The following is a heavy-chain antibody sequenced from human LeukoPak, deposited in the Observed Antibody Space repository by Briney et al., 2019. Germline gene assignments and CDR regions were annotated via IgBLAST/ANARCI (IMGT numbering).Heavy chain of an antibody. CDR3: ARGPYYYGMDV. Sequence: SETLSLTCTVSGGSISSYYWSWIRQPPGKGLEWIGYIYYGGSTNYNPSLKSRVTISVDTSKNQFSLKLSSVTAADTAVYYCARGPYYYGMDVWGQGTTVTVSS. J-gene: IGHJ6*02. V-gene: IGHV4-59*01. CDR1: GGSISSYY. CDR2: IYYGGST.